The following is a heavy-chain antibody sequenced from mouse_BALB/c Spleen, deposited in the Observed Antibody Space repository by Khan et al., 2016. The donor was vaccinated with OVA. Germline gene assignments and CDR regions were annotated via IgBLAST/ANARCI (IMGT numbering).Heavy chain of an antibody. CDR3: GTDGHYGAWFTY. D-gene: IGHD2-3*01. V-gene: IGHV1-7*01. J-gene: IGHJ3*01. Sequence: VQLQESGAELAKPGASVKISCKASGYSFTTYWMHWVKQRPGQGLEWIGYINPSTGYTDYNQKFKDKATLTADKSSSTAYMQLSSLTSDDSAVYYCGTDGHYGAWFTYWGQGTLVTVSA. CDR1: GYSFTTYW. CDR2: INPSTGYT.